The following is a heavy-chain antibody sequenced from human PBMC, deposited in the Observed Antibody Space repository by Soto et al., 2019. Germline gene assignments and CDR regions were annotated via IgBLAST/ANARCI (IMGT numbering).Heavy chain of an antibody. CDR3: ASIYGSGYSYYYGMDV. CDR1: GGSISSSSYY. J-gene: IGHJ6*02. CDR2: IYYSGST. Sequence: PSETLSLTCTVSGGSISSSSYYWGWIRQPPGKGLEWIGSIYYSGSTYYNPSLKSRVTISVDTSKNQFSLKLSSVTAADTVVYYCASIYGSGYSYYYGMDVWGQGTTVTVSS. V-gene: IGHV4-39*01. D-gene: IGHD3-3*01.